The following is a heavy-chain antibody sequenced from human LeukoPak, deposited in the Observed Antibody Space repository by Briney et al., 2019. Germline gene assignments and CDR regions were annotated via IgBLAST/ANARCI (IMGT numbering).Heavy chain of an antibody. CDR2: ISGSGGST. D-gene: IGHD2-15*01. CDR1: GFTFSSYA. Sequence: GGSLRLSCAASGFTFSSYAMSWVRQAPGKGLEWASAISGSGGSTYYADSVKGRFTISRDNSKNTLYLQMNSLRAEDTAVYYCAKRYCSGGSCQTFDYWGQGTLVTVSS. V-gene: IGHV3-23*01. CDR3: AKRYCSGGSCQTFDY. J-gene: IGHJ4*02.